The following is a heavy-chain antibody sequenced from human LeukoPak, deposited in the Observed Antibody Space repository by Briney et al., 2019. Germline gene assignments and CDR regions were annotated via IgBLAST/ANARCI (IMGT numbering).Heavy chain of an antibody. CDR3: ARDGLEPNAFDI. CDR1: GGSFSGYY. J-gene: IGHJ3*02. CDR2: IYTSGST. D-gene: IGHD1-1*01. V-gene: IGHV4-4*07. Sequence: PSETLSLTCAVYGGSFSGYYWSWIRQPAGKGLEWIGRIYTSGSTNYNPSLKSRVTMSVDTSKNQFSLKLSSVTAADTAVYYCARDGLEPNAFDIWGQGTMVTVSS.